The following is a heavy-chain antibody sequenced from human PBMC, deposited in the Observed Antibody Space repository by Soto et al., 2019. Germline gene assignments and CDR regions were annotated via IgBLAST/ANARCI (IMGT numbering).Heavy chain of an antibody. CDR3: ARDRVVTGDKACDI. Sequence: GGSLRLSCAASGFTFSSYWMSWVRQAPGKGLEWVANIKQDGSEKYYVDSVKGRFTISRDNAKNSLYLQMNSLRAEDTAVYYCARDRVVTGDKACDIWGQGTMVTVSS. CDR1: GFTFSSYW. D-gene: IGHD7-27*01. CDR2: IKQDGSEK. V-gene: IGHV3-7*03. J-gene: IGHJ3*02.